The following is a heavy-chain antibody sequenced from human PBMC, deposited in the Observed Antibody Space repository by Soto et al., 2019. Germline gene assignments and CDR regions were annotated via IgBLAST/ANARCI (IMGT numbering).Heavy chain of an antibody. V-gene: IGHV6-1*01. J-gene: IGHJ4*02. D-gene: IGHD6-13*01. Sequence: SQTLSLTCAISGDSVSSNSAAWNWIRPSPSRGLEWLGRTYYRSKWYNDYAVSVKSRITINPDTSKNQFSLQLNSVTPEDTAVYYCASGAAVLYYFDYWGQGTLVTVSS. CDR3: ASGAAVLYYFDY. CDR2: TYYRSKWYN. CDR1: GDSVSSNSAA.